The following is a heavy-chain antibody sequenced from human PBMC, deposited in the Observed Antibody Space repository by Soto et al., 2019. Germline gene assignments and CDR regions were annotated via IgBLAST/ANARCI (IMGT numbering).Heavy chain of an antibody. Sequence: SEAPSLTFTVSGAPLRSSAFWGWIRQPPGKGLEWIGSIYSIGNTYYNPSLKSGVTISADTSKNQFSLNLISVTAADTAVYYCRRSSRYSTDVWGQGITVTVSS. V-gene: IGHV4-39*05. CDR3: RRSSRYSTDV. J-gene: IGHJ6*02. D-gene: IGHD6-19*01. CDR2: IYSIGNT. CDR1: GAPLRSSAF.